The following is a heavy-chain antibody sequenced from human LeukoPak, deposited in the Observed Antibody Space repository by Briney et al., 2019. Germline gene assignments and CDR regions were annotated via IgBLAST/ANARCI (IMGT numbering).Heavy chain of an antibody. D-gene: IGHD3-3*01. CDR1: GFTFSRYG. Sequence: GGSLRLSCAASGFTFSRYGMHWVRQAPGKGLEWVANIKQDGSEKYYVDSVKGRFTISRDNAKNSLYLQMNSLRAEDTAVYYCARSKYYDFWSGFNYWGQGTLVTVSS. V-gene: IGHV3-7*01. CDR2: IKQDGSEK. J-gene: IGHJ4*02. CDR3: ARSKYYDFWSGFNY.